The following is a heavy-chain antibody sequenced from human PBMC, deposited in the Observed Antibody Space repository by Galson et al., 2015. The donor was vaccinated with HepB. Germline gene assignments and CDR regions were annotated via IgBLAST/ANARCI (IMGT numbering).Heavy chain of an antibody. D-gene: IGHD2-2*01. CDR1: GYTFTSYY. J-gene: IGHJ4*02. CDR2: INPSGGST. Sequence: CKASGYTFTSYYMHWVRQAPGQGLEWMGIINPSGGSTSYAQKFQGRVTMTRDTSTSTVYMELSSLRSEDTAVYYCARVRVRNIVVVPAAGYFDYWGQGTLVTVSS. V-gene: IGHV1-46*01. CDR3: ARVRVRNIVVVPAAGYFDY.